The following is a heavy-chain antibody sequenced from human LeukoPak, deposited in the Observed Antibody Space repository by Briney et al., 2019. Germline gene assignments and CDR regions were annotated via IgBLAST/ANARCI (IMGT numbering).Heavy chain of an antibody. D-gene: IGHD5-24*01. CDR1: GGSISSGGYS. CDR3: ARGGFSIFDY. V-gene: IGHV4-30-4*07. CDR2: IYYSGST. Sequence: SSETLSLTCAVSGGSISSGGYSWSWIRQPPGKGLEWIGYIYYSGSTYYNPSLKSRVTISVDTSKNQFSLKLSSVTAADTAVYYCARGGFSIFDYWGQGTLVTVSS. J-gene: IGHJ4*02.